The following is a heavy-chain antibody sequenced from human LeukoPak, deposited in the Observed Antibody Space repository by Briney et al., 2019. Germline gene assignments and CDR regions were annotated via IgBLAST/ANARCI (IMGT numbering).Heavy chain of an antibody. Sequence: SETLSLTCTVSGGSVSPYYWSWIRQHPGKGLEWIGYIHYSGSTKYNPSLKSRVTISVDTSKNQFSLKLSSMTAADTAVYYCARVLHSGRSDYWGQGSLVTVSS. V-gene: IGHV4-59*02. CDR3: ARVLHSGRSDY. J-gene: IGHJ4*02. D-gene: IGHD3-10*01. CDR2: IHYSGST. CDR1: GGSVSPYY.